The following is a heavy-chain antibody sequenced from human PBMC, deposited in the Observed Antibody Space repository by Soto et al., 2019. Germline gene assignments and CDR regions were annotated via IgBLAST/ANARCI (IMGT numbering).Heavy chain of an antibody. D-gene: IGHD2-21*02. CDR2: IGSSSVTI. CDR1: GFTLSNYV. Sequence: GGSLRLSCAASGFTLSNYVMNWVRQAPGKGLEWISCIGSSSVTIFHADSVKGRFTISRDSAKNSLYLQMNSLRAEDTAMYYCARACGGDCSAFDIWGQGTMVTVSS. CDR3: ARACGGDCSAFDI. J-gene: IGHJ3*02. V-gene: IGHV3-48*01.